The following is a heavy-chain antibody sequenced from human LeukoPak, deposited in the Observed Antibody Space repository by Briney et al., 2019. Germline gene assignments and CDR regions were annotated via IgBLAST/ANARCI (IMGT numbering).Heavy chain of an antibody. D-gene: IGHD3-3*01. CDR2: INHSGST. Sequence: SETLSLTCAVYGGSFSGYYWSWIRQPPGKGLEWIGEINHSGSTNYNPSLKSRVTISVDTSKNQFSLKLSSVTAADTAVYYCARCITIFGVGPYGMDVWGQGTTVTVSS. V-gene: IGHV4-34*01. CDR3: ARCITIFGVGPYGMDV. CDR1: GGSFSGYY. J-gene: IGHJ6*02.